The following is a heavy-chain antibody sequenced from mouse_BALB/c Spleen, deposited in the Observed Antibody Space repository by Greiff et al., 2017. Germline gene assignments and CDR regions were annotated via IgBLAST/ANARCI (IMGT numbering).Heavy chain of an antibody. J-gene: IGHJ3*01. CDR2: ISNGGGST. CDR3: TRHELRLFAY. Sequence: EVKVVESGGGLVQPGGSLKLSCAASGFTFSSYTMSWVRQTPEKRLEWVAYISNGGGSTYYPDTVKGRFTISRDNAKNTLYLQRSSLKSEDTAMYYCTRHELRLFAYWGQGTLVTVSA. CDR1: GFTFSSYT. D-gene: IGHD1-2*01. V-gene: IGHV5-12-2*01.